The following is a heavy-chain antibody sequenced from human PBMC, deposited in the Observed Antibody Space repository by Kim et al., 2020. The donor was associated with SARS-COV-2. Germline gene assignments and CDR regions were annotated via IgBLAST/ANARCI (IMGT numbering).Heavy chain of an antibody. D-gene: IGHD3-16*01. CDR3: AKKGGEFFDY. CDR2: VYAGDSDA. Sequence: GESLKISCQGSGYNFARYWIAWARQVPGKGLEWMGMVYAGDSDARYSPSFQGQVTISVDKSINTAYLQWNSLKASDSALYYCAKKGGEFFDYWGQGNLLT. J-gene: IGHJ4*02. CDR1: GYNFARYW. V-gene: IGHV5-51*01.